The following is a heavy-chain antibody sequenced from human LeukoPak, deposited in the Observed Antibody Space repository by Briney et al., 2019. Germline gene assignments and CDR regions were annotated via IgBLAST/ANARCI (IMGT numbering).Heavy chain of an antibody. D-gene: IGHD5-18*01. CDR1: GYTFICYY. CDR3: ARGVQLWYPLDY. Sequence: ASVKVSCKASGYTFICYYMHWVRQAPGQGLEWMGIINPSGGSTSYAQKFQGRVTMTRDMPTSTVYMELSSLRSEDTAVYYCARGVQLWYPLDYWGQGTLVTVSS. V-gene: IGHV1-46*01. CDR2: INPSGGST. J-gene: IGHJ4*02.